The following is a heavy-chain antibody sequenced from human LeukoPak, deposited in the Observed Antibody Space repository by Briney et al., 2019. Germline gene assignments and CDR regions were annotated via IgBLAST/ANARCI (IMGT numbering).Heavy chain of an antibody. CDR1: GFTFSTHA. D-gene: IGHD1-26*01. Sequence: GGSLRLSCAASGFTFSTHAMNWVRQAPGKGLEWVSSLSSSGDGTYYADSVKGRFTISRDNAKNTLYLQMNSLRAEDTAVYYCARDLSYSGIDYWGQGTLVTVSS. J-gene: IGHJ4*02. CDR2: LSSSGDGT. CDR3: ARDLSYSGIDY. V-gene: IGHV3-23*01.